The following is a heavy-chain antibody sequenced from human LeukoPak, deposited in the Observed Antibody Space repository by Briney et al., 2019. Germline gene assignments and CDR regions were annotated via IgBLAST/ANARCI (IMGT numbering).Heavy chain of an antibody. CDR1: GFTLNSYA. V-gene: IGHV3-23*01. Sequence: GGSLRLSCAASGFTLNSYALSWVRRAPGKGLEWVSVISGSAGSTDYADSVKGRFTISRDNSKNTLYLQMNSLRAEDTAVYYCARDPYSSGWYDHHFDYWGQGTLVTVSS. CDR2: ISGSAGST. J-gene: IGHJ4*02. D-gene: IGHD6-19*01. CDR3: ARDPYSSGWYDHHFDY.